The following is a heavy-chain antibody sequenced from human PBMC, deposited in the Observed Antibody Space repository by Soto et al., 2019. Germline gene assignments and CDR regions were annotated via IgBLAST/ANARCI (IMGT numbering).Heavy chain of an antibody. CDR2: IIPILGIA. CDR1: GGTFSSYT. D-gene: IGHD6-19*01. Sequence: EASVKVSCKASGGTFSSYTISWVRQAPGQGLEWMGRIIPILGIANYAQKFQGRVTITADKSTSTAYMELSSLRSEDTAVYYCARDPLGSSGSFDYWGQGTLVTVSS. J-gene: IGHJ4*02. V-gene: IGHV1-69*04. CDR3: ARDPLGSSGSFDY.